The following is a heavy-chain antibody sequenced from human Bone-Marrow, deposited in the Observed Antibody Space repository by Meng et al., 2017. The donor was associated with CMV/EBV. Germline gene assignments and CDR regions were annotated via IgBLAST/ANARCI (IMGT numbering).Heavy chain of an antibody. CDR2: MNPNSGNT. V-gene: IGHV1-8*03. CDR3: ARRPTIFYPGGFDP. Sequence: ASVKVSCKASGYTFTSYDINWVRQATGQGLEWMGWMNPNSGNTGYAQKFQGRVTITRNTSISTAYMELSSLSSKDTAVYYRARRPTIFYPGGFDPWGQGTLVTVSS. J-gene: IGHJ5*02. D-gene: IGHD3-3*01. CDR1: GYTFTSYD.